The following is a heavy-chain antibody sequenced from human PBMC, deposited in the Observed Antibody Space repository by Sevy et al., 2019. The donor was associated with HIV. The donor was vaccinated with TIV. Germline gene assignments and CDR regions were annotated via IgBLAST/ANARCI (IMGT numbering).Heavy chain of an antibody. D-gene: IGHD5-18*01. V-gene: IGHV4-30-4*01. J-gene: IGHJ4*02. CDR3: DREGRVRGYSYPDHGAPDY. CDR2: IYYSGST. Sequence: SETLSLTCTVSGGSISSGDYYWSWIRQPPGKGLEWIGYIYYSGSTYYNPSLKSRVTISVDTSKNQFSLKLSSVTAADTAVYYCDREGRVRGYSYPDHGAPDYWGQGTLVTVSS. CDR1: GGSISSGDYY.